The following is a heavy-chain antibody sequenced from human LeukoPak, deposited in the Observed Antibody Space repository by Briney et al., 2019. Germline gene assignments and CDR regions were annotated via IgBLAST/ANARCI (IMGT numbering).Heavy chain of an antibody. Sequence: SETLSLTCTVSGGSISSSSYYWGWIRQPPGKGLEWIGSIYYSGSTYYNPSLKSRVTISVDTSKNQFSLKLRSVTAADTAVYYCARVTSRLGWFDPWGQGTLVTVSS. V-gene: IGHV4-39*07. CDR1: GGSISSSSYY. CDR3: ARVTSRLGWFDP. J-gene: IGHJ5*02. D-gene: IGHD1-14*01. CDR2: IYYSGST.